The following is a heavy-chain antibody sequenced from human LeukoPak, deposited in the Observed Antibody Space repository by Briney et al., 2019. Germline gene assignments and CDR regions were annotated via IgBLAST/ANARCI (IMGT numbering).Heavy chain of an antibody. Sequence: PGGSLRLSCVASGFTFSSYWMHWVRQDPRKGLVWVSRINGDGRNINYADSVRGRFTISRDNAKNTLYLQMNTLRVEDTAVYYCARVREGYSGYDSGFGYWGQGTLVTVSS. D-gene: IGHD5-12*01. CDR1: GFTFSSYW. V-gene: IGHV3-74*01. CDR2: INGDGRNI. J-gene: IGHJ4*02. CDR3: ARVREGYSGYDSGFGY.